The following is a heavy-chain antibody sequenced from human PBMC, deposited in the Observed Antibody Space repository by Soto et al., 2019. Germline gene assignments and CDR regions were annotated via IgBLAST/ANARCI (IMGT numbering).Heavy chain of an antibody. CDR1: GGSISSGGYY. J-gene: IGHJ6*02. CDR2: HYYSGIT. V-gene: IGHV4-31*03. CDR3: ARGSSIAGLYYGMDV. D-gene: IGHD6-6*01. Sequence: SEPLSLTCTVSGGSISSGGYYRTWIRLDPGKGLEWIGYHYYSGITYHNPSLKSRVTISLDTSKNQFSLKLSSVTAADAAVYYCARGSSIAGLYYGMDVWGQGTTVT.